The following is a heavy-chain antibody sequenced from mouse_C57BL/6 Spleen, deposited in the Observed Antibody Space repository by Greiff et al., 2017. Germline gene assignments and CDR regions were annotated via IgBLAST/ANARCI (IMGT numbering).Heavy chain of an antibody. V-gene: IGHV1-39*01. CDR3: ARTFAYGSGLRRGYFDV. Sequence: EVQLQQSGPELVKPGASVKISCKASGYSFTDYNMNWVQQSNGKSLEWIGVINPNYGTTSSNHKFKGKATLTVDQSSSTAYMQLNSLTFDESAVYYCARTFAYGSGLRRGYFDVWGTGTTVTVSS. D-gene: IGHD1-1*01. CDR2: INPNYGTT. J-gene: IGHJ1*03. CDR1: GYSFTDYN.